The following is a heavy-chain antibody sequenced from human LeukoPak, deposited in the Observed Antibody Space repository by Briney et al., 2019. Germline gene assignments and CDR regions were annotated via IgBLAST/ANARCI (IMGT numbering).Heavy chain of an antibody. J-gene: IGHJ4*02. CDR1: GFTFSSYS. CDR3: AKWRQYSSSDFDY. CDR2: ISSSSSYI. Sequence: GGSLRLSCAASGFTFSSYSMNWVRQAPGKGLEWVSSISSSSSYIYYADSVKGRFTISRDSAKNSLYLQMNSLRAEDTAVYYCAKWRQYSSSDFDYWGQGTLVTVSS. D-gene: IGHD6-19*01. V-gene: IGHV3-21*04.